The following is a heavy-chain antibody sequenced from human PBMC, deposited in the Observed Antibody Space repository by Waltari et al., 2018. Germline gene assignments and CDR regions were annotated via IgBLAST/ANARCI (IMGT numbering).Heavy chain of an antibody. Sequence: QLQLQESGPGLVKPSETLSLTCTVSGGSISSSSYYWGWIRQPPGKGLEWIGSIYYSGSTYYNPSLKSRVTISVDTSKNQFSLKLSSVTAADTAVYYCARDLGFRRITIFGVVPPARIDAFDIWGQGTMVTVSS. D-gene: IGHD3-3*01. CDR1: GGSISSSSYY. V-gene: IGHV4-39*07. CDR3: ARDLGFRRITIFGVVPPARIDAFDI. J-gene: IGHJ3*02. CDR2: IYYSGST.